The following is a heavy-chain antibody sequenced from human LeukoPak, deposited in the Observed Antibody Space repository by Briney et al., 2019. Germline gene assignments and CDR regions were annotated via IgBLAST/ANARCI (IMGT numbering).Heavy chain of an antibody. J-gene: IGHJ6*02. CDR2: IYYSGST. CDR1: GGSVSSGSYY. D-gene: IGHD3-10*01. Sequence: PSETLSLTCTVPGGSVSSGSYYWSWIRQPPGKGLEWIGYIYYSGSTNYNPSLKSRVTISVDTSKNQFSLKLSSVTAADTAVYYCARSRYYGSGSYYLNYYYYYGMDVWGQGTTVTVSS. CDR3: ARSRYYGSGSYYLNYYYYYGMDV. V-gene: IGHV4-61*01.